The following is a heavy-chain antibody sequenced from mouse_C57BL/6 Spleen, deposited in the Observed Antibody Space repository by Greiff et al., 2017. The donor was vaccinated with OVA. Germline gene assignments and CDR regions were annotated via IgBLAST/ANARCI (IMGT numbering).Heavy chain of an antibody. Sequence: QVQLQQPGAELVRPGSSVKLSCKASGYTFTSSWMDWVKQRPGQGLEWIGNIYPSDSETHYNQKFKDKATLTVDKSSSTAYMQLSSLTSEDSAVYYCARSYYGSSYGFAYWGQGTLVTVSA. CDR3: ARSYYGSSYGFAY. CDR2: IYPSDSET. D-gene: IGHD1-1*01. V-gene: IGHV1-61*01. CDR1: GYTFTSSW. J-gene: IGHJ3*01.